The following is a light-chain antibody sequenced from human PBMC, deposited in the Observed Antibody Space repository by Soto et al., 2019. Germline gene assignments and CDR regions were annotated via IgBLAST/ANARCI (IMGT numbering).Light chain of an antibody. CDR3: QQYGTSPVA. CDR1: QGISSY. CDR2: AAS. Sequence: AIRMTQSPSSLSASTGDRVTITCRASQGISSYLAWYQQKPGKAPKLLIYAASTLQSGVPSRFSGSGSGTDFTLTISRLEPEDFAVYYCQQYGTSPVAFGQGTKVDIK. V-gene: IGKV1-8*01. J-gene: IGKJ1*01.